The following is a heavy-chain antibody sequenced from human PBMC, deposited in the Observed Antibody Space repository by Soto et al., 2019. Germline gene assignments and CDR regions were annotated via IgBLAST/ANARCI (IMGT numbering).Heavy chain of an antibody. V-gene: IGHV4-59*01. Sequence: PSETLSLTCTVSGGSISSYYWSWIRQPPGKGLEWIGYIYYSGSTNYNPSLKSRVTISVDTSKNQFSLKLSSVTAADTAVYYCARTSSGWYFVSPPYFDYWGQGTLVTVPQ. J-gene: IGHJ4*02. D-gene: IGHD6-19*01. CDR3: ARTSSGWYFVSPPYFDY. CDR1: GGSISSYY. CDR2: IYYSGST.